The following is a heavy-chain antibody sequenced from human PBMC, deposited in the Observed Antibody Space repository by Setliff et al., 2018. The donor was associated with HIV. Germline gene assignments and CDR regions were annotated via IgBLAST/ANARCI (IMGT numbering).Heavy chain of an antibody. CDR2: IKKDGREK. D-gene: IGHD3-22*01. J-gene: IGHJ4*02. V-gene: IGHV3-7*05. CDR3: ARAYNVYDYRFDSSGYDY. Sequence: GGSLRLSCAASGFPLSGSAIHWVRRASGKGLEWVATIKKDGREKYYVDSVKGRFTISRDNARTSLYLEMSSLRVEDTAVYYCARAYNVYDYRFDSSGYDYWGQGTLVTVSS. CDR1: GFPLSGSA.